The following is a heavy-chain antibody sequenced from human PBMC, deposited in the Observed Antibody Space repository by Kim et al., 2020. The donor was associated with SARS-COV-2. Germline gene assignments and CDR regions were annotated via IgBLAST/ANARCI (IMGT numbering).Heavy chain of an antibody. J-gene: IGHJ4*02. D-gene: IGHD3-22*01. Sequence: KGRFTISRDDSKSIAYLQMNSLKTEDTAVYYCTRVGTYYYDSSGYWGFDYWGQGTLVTVSS. CDR3: TRVGTYYYDSSGYWGFDY. V-gene: IGHV3-49*02.